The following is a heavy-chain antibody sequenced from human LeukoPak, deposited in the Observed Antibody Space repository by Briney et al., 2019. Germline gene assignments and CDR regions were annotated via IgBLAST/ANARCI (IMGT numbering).Heavy chain of an antibody. Sequence: SETLSLTCTVSGGSISSYYWSWIRQPPGKGLEWIGYIYYSGSTNYNPSLKSRVTISVDTSKNQFSLKLSSVTAADTAVYYCAREEDYGDTFDYWGQGTLVTVSS. V-gene: IGHV4-59*01. CDR2: IYYSGST. D-gene: IGHD4-17*01. J-gene: IGHJ4*02. CDR3: AREEDYGDTFDY. CDR1: GGSISSYY.